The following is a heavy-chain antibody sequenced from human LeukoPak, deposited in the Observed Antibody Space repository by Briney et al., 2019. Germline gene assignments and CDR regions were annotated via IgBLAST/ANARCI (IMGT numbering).Heavy chain of an antibody. CDR2: IIATGGST. J-gene: IGHJ3*02. D-gene: IGHD6-19*01. CDR3: AKGKTSGWDHDAFDI. CDR1: GFTFSSYA. Sequence: GASLRLSCAAAGFTFSSYAMSWVRQAPGKGLEWVSRIIATGGSTYYADSVKGRFAISRDNSKNTLYLQLNSLRVEDTAVYYCAKGKTSGWDHDAFDIWGQGTMVTVSS. V-gene: IGHV3-23*01.